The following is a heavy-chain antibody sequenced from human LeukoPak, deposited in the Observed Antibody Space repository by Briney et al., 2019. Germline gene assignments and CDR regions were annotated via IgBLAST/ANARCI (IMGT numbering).Heavy chain of an antibody. CDR2: IKQDGSEK. V-gene: IGHV3-7*01. J-gene: IGHJ6*03. CDR3: ARDFQVFYYYMDV. Sequence: ETLSLTCTVSGGSISSYYWSWIRQPPGKGLEWVANIKQDGSEKYYVDSVKGRFTISRDNAKNSLYLQMNSLRAEDTAVYYCARDFQVFYYYMDVWGKGTTVTVSS. CDR1: GGSISSYY.